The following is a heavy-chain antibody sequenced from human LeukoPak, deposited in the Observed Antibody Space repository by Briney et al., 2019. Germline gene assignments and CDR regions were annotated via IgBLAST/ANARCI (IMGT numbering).Heavy chain of an antibody. CDR2: IRYDGSNK. Sequence: GGSLRLSCAASGFTFSSYGMHWVRQAPGKGLEWVAFIRYDGSNKYYADSVKGRFTISRDNSKNTLYLQMNSLRAEDTAVYYCAGDSSGYYFTYYYYYMDVWGKGTTVTVSS. V-gene: IGHV3-30*02. CDR1: GFTFSSYG. CDR3: AGDSSGYYFTYYYYYMDV. D-gene: IGHD3-22*01. J-gene: IGHJ6*03.